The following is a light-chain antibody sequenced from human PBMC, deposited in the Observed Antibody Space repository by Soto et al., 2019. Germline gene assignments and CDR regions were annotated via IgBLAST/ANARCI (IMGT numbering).Light chain of an antibody. Sequence: QSVLTQPPSTSGTPGQRVAISCSGTSSNIGSHTVNWYQQLPGTAPKLLIYGDDQRPSGIPDRFSGSNSGNTATLNISRVEAGDEADYYCQVWDSSSDDSSDRTSDRWVFGGGTKLTVL. V-gene: IGLV1-44*01. J-gene: IGLJ3*02. CDR2: GDD. CDR3: QVWDSSSDDSSDRTSDRWV. CDR1: SSNIGSHT.